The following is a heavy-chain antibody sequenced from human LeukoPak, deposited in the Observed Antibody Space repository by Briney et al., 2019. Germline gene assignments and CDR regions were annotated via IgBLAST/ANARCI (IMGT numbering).Heavy chain of an antibody. CDR1: GFTVSSNY. D-gene: IGHD2-15*01. CDR3: TTIKLLASCSGGSCYEYEDS. J-gene: IGHJ4*02. V-gene: IGHV3-21*01. CDR2: ISTSSSYI. Sequence: GGSLRLSCAASGFTVSSNYMSWVRQAPGKGLEWVSFISTSSSYIYYADSVKGRFTISRDNSKNTLYLQMNSLRAEDTAVYFCTTIKLLASCSGGSCYEYEDSWGQGTLVTVSS.